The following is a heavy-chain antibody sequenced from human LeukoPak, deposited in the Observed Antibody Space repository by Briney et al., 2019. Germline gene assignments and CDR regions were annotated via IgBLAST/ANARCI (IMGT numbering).Heavy chain of an antibody. D-gene: IGHD3-9*01. CDR2: IYYSGST. CDR3: ARGYDILGASGY. V-gene: IGHV4-59*01. CDR1: GGSISSYY. Sequence: PSATLSLTCTVSGGSISSYYWSWIRQPPGKGLEWIGYIYYSGSTNYNPSLKSRVTISVDTSKNQFSLKLSSVTAADTAVYYCARGYDILGASGYWGQGTLVTVSS. J-gene: IGHJ4*02.